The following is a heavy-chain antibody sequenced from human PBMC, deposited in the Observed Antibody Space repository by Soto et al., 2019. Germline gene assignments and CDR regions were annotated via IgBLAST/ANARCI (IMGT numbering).Heavy chain of an antibody. J-gene: IGHJ4*02. CDR2: ITSSGTAV. Sequence: GGSLRLSCAASGFTFSSYSLNWVRQAPGKGLEWVSYITSSGTAVYYADSVRGRFTISRDNAKNSLYLQMNSLRAEDTALYYCAKTGGIAAAGSYFDYWGQGTLVTVSS. CDR3: AKTGGIAAAGSYFDY. CDR1: GFTFSSYS. V-gene: IGHV3-48*04. D-gene: IGHD6-13*01.